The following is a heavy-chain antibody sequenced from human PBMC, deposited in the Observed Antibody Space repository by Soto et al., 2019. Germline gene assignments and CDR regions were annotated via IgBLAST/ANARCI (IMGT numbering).Heavy chain of an antibody. CDR2: INPSSGDT. D-gene: IGHD3-16*02. V-gene: IGHV1-2*04. CDR3: ATVRGYDNVWGSYQY. CDR1: GYTFTAYY. J-gene: IGHJ4*02. Sequence: QVQLVQSGAEVKKPGASLKVSCKASGYTFTAYYMHWVRQAPGQGLEWMGWINPSSGDTNYAQRFQGWVTMTRDTSISTAYMELSRLKSDDTAVYYCATVRGYDNVWGSYQYWGQGTLVTVSS.